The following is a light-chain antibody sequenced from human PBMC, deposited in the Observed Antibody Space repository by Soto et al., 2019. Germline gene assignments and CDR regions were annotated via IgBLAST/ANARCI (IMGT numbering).Light chain of an antibody. CDR1: SSGVGAYNY. V-gene: IGLV2-14*01. Sequence: QSALTQPASVSGSLGQSITISCSGTSSGVGAYNYVSWYQQYPGKAPKLMIYHVTDRPSGVSNRFSGSKSGNTASLTISGPQAEDEADYYCCSYTTSNTFVFGTGTKLTVL. J-gene: IGLJ1*01. CDR2: HVT. CDR3: CSYTTSNTFV.